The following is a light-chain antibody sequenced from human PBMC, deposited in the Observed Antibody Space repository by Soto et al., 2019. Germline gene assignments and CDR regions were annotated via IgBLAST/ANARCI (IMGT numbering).Light chain of an antibody. CDR1: QSISSY. J-gene: IGKJ4*01. CDR3: QQSYSTPPV. CDR2: AAS. Sequence: EIQMTQSPSSLSASVGDRVTITCRASQSISSYLNWYQQKPGKAPKLLIYAASSLQSGVPSRFSGSGSGTDFTLTISSLQPEDFATYYCQQSYSTPPVFGGGTKVEIK. V-gene: IGKV1-39*01.